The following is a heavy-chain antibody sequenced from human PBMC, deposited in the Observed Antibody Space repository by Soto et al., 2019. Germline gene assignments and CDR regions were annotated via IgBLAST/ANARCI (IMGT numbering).Heavy chain of an antibody. J-gene: IGHJ4*02. CDR1: GFTFSSYG. Sequence: PGGSLRLSCAASGFTFSSYGMHWVRQAPGKGLEWVAVISYDGSNKYYADSVKGRFTISRDNSKNTLYLQMNSLRAEDTAVYYCAKDHRRYFDFYYFDYWGQGTLVTV. CDR3: AKDHRRYFDFYYFDY. D-gene: IGHD3-9*01. V-gene: IGHV3-30*18. CDR2: ISYDGSNK.